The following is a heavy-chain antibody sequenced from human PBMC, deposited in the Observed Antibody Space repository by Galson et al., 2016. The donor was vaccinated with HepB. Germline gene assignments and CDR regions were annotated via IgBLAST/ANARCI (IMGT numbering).Heavy chain of an antibody. CDR3: AKGDYYDSSGYFPFDY. Sequence: SLRLSCAASGFTFSSYAMSWVRQAPGKGLEWVSAISGSGGSTYYADSVKGRFTISRDNSKNTLYLQMNSLRAEDTAVYYCAKGDYYDSSGYFPFDYWGQGTLDTVSS. CDR1: GFTFSSYA. D-gene: IGHD3-22*01. J-gene: IGHJ4*02. V-gene: IGHV3-23*01. CDR2: ISGSGGST.